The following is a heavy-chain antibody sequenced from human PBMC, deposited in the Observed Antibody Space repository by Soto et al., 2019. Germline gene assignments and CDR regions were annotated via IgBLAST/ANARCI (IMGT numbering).Heavy chain of an antibody. D-gene: IGHD6-13*01. CDR3: AKDQVSSSWYPFDY. V-gene: IGHV3-23*01. CDR1: GFTFSSYA. CDR2: ISGSGGST. Sequence: GGSLRLSCAASGFTFSSYAMSWVRQAPGKGLEWVSAISGSGGSTYYADSVKGRFTTSRGNSKNTLYLQMNSLRAEDTAVYYCAKDQVSSSWYPFDYWGQGTLVTVSS. J-gene: IGHJ4*02.